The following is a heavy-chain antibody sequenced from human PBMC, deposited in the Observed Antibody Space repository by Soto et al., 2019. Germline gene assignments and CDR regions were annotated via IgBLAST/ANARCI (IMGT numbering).Heavy chain of an antibody. CDR3: AKAGGVYDFLMGFFSSLYFDN. V-gene: IGHV3-23*01. CDR2: ISGSGGST. CDR1: GFTFSSYA. Sequence: PGGSLRLSCAASGFTFSSYAMSWVRQAPGKGLEWVSAISGSGGSTYYADSVKGRFTISRDNSKNTLYLQMNSLRAEDTAVYYCAKAGGVYDFLMGFFSSLYFDNGRPGS. J-gene: IGHJ4*02. D-gene: IGHD3-9*01.